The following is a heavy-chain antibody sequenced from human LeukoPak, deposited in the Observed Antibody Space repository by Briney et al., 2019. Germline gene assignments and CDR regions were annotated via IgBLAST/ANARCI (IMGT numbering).Heavy chain of an antibody. CDR2: INHSGST. CDR3: ARDYPRFDFWSGYYAAFDI. D-gene: IGHD3-3*01. J-gene: IGHJ3*02. Sequence: SETLSLTCAVYGGSFSGYYWSWIRQPPGKGLEWIGEINHSGSTNYNPSLKSRVTISVDTSKNQFSLKLSSVTAADTAVYYCARDYPRFDFWSGYYAAFDIWGQGTMVTVS. CDR1: GGSFSGYY. V-gene: IGHV4-34*01.